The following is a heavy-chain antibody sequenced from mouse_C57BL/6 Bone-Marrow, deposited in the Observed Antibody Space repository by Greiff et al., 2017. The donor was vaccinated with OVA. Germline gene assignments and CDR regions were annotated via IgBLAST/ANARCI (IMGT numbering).Heavy chain of an antibody. V-gene: IGHV1-64*01. J-gene: IGHJ2*01. CDR3: ATLDSSGPSYYFDY. D-gene: IGHD3-2*02. Sequence: QVQLQQPGAELVKPGASVKLSCKASGYTFTSYWMHWVKQRPGQGLEWIGMIHPNSGSTNYNEKFKSKATLTVDKSSSTAYMKLSSLTSEDSSVYYCATLDSSGPSYYFDYWGQGTTLTVSS. CDR2: IHPNSGST. CDR1: GYTFTSYW.